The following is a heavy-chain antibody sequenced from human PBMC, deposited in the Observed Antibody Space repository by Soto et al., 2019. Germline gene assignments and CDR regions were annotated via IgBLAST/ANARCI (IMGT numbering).Heavy chain of an antibody. Sequence: SETLSLTCTVSGASISSGDAYWSWIRQSPGKGLEWIGYIYHRGSPYYNPSLESRVTISVDTSKNQFSLKLNTVTAADTAVYYCAREGAASHSYYYGTDVWGQGTTVTVSS. V-gene: IGHV4-30-4*01. CDR2: IYHRGSP. CDR3: AREGAASHSYYYGTDV. D-gene: IGHD3-16*01. J-gene: IGHJ6*02. CDR1: GASISSGDAY.